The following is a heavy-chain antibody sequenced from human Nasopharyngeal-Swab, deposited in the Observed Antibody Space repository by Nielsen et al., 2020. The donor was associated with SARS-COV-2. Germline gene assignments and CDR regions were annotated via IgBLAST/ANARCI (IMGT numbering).Heavy chain of an antibody. V-gene: IGHV3-23*01. CDR3: AKGDESSGIFDY. Sequence: GGSLRLSCATSGFTFSSYAMSWVRQAPGKGLEWESAISYTGGRTYYADSVKGRFTISRDNSNSTLYLQMISLRPEDTAIYYCAKGDESSGIFDYWGQGTLVTVSS. D-gene: IGHD3-22*01. J-gene: IGHJ4*02. CDR2: ISYTGGRT. CDR1: GFTFSSYA.